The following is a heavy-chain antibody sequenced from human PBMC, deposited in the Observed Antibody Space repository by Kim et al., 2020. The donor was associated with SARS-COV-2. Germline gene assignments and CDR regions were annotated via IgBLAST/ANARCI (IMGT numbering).Heavy chain of an antibody. D-gene: IGHD1-7*01. V-gene: IGHV1-69*13. CDR2: IIPIFGTA. Sequence: SVKVSCKASGGTFSSYAISWVRQAPGQGLEWMGGIIPIFGTANYAQKFQGRVTITADESTSTAYMELSSLRSEDTAVYYCARDRAGTKDYYYGMDVWGQGTTVTVSS. CDR3: ARDRAGTKDYYYGMDV. CDR1: GGTFSSYA. J-gene: IGHJ6*02.